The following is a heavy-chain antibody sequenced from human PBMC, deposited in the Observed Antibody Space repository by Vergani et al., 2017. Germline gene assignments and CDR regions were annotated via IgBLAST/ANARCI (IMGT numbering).Heavy chain of an antibody. CDR1: GFILNTYG. CDR3: AKGLLRNCSSSSFCDEYFGY. CDR2: MSYDGENK. V-gene: IGHV3-30*18. Sequence: QVQLVESGGGVVLPGRSLRLSCAASGFILNTYGVHWVRQAPGKGLEWVAFMSYDGENKFYADSVKGRFTIARDNSKNTLYLQINSLGTEVTAGYYFAKGLLRNCSSSSFCDEYFGYWGPGNRVNVSS. J-gene: IGHJ4*02. D-gene: IGHD2-2*01.